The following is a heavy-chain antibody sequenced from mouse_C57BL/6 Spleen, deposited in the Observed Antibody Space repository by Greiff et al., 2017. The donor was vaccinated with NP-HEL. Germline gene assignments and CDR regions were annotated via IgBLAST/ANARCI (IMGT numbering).Heavy chain of an antibody. Sequence: QVQLQQPGAELVKPGASVKLSCKASGYTFTSYWMHWVKQRPGQGLEWIGMIHPNSGSTNYNEKFKSKATLTVDKSSSTAYMQLSSLTSEDSAVYYCARRDDYEFPYFDYWGQGTTLTVSS. D-gene: IGHD2-4*01. V-gene: IGHV1-64*01. CDR1: GYTFTSYW. CDR2: IHPNSGST. CDR3: ARRDDYEFPYFDY. J-gene: IGHJ2*01.